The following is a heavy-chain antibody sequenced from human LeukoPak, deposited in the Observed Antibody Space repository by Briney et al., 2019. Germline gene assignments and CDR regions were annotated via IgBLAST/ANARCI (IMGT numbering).Heavy chain of an antibody. D-gene: IGHD3-10*01. J-gene: IGHJ4*02. CDR1: GYTFTSYD. Sequence: GASVKVSCKASGYTFTSYDINWVRQATGQGLEWMGWMNPNSGDTGYAQKFQGRVTMTRNTSISTAYMELSSLRSEDTAVYYCARGITRVREVIGRAYWGQGPLSTVSS. CDR2: MNPNSGDT. V-gene: IGHV1-8*01. CDR3: ARGITRVREVIGRAY.